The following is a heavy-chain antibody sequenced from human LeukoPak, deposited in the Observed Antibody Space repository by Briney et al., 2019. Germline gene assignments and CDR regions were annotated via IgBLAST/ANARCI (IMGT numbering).Heavy chain of an antibody. CDR2: ISYDGSNK. CDR1: GFTFSSYG. Sequence: GGSLRLSCAASGFTFSSYGMHWVRQAPGKGLEWVAVISYDGSNKYYADSVKGRFTISRDNAKNSLYLQMNSLRAEDTAVYYCARVGGRRQMGYFDYWGQGTLVTVSS. V-gene: IGHV3-30*03. J-gene: IGHJ4*02. CDR3: ARVGGRRQMGYFDY. D-gene: IGHD2-15*01.